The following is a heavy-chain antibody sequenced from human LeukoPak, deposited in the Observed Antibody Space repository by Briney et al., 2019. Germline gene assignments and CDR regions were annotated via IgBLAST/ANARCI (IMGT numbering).Heavy chain of an antibody. CDR3: ARPAYTAAYDL. V-gene: IGHV3-66*04. J-gene: IGHJ3*01. CDR1: VFTVSSNY. Sequence: GGSLRLSCAASVFTVSSNYMSWVRQAPGKGLEWVSVIYSGGNTYYADSVKGRSTISRDNSKNTLYLQMNSLRVEDTAVYYCARPAYTAAYDLWGQGTMVTVSS. CDR2: IYSGGNT. D-gene: IGHD3-16*01.